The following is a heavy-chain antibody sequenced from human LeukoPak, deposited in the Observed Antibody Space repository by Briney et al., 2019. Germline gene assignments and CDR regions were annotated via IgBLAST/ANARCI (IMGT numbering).Heavy chain of an antibody. J-gene: IGHJ4*02. Sequence: GGSLRLSCAASGFTVITKDMTWVRKAPGKGLEWVSVLYSDGNTKYADSVQGRFTISRDNSKNTLYLEMNSLSPDDTAVYYCARGVEPLAANTLAYWGQGTLVTVSS. V-gene: IGHV3-53*01. CDR2: LYSDGNT. D-gene: IGHD1-14*01. CDR1: GFTVITKD. CDR3: ARGVEPLAANTLAY.